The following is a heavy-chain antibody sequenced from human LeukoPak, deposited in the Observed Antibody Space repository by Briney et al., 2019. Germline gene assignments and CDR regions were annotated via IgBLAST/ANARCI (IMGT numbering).Heavy chain of an antibody. V-gene: IGHV3-7*01. J-gene: IGHJ4*02. Sequence: PGGSLRLSCAASGFTFSSYWMSWVRQAPGKGLERVANIKSDGGETYYMDSVKGRFTISRDNAKNSLYLQMNSLRAEDTAVYYCALTTVTTSNEGDYWGQGTLVTVSS. CDR3: ALTTVTTSNEGDY. CDR1: GFTFSSYW. D-gene: IGHD4-11*01. CDR2: IKSDGGET.